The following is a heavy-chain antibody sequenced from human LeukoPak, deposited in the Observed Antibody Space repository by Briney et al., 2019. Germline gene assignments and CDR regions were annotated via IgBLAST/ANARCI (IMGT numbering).Heavy chain of an antibody. Sequence: SSETLSLTCTVSGFSISSGSYYWSWIRQPAGRGLEWLGRIYASGSTNYNPSLKSRVTISVDTSKNQFSLKLSSVTAADTAVYYCAREIAAAGTGDYYYMDVWGKGTTVTVSS. CDR1: GFSISSGSYY. J-gene: IGHJ6*03. V-gene: IGHV4-61*02. CDR3: AREIAAAGTGDYYYMDV. D-gene: IGHD6-13*01. CDR2: IYASGST.